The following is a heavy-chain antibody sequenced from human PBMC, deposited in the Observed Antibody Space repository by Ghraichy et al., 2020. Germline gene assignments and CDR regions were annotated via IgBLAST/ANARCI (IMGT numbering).Heavy chain of an antibody. Sequence: GESLNISCAASGFTFSSYWMSWVRQAPGKGLEWVANIKQDGSEKYYVDSVKGRFTISRDNAKNSLYLQMNSLRAEDTAVYYCAREYIVSTTIEFDYWGQGTLVTVSS. D-gene: IGHD5/OR15-5a*01. V-gene: IGHV3-7*03. CDR3: AREYIVSTTIEFDY. J-gene: IGHJ4*02. CDR2: IKQDGSEK. CDR1: GFTFSSYW.